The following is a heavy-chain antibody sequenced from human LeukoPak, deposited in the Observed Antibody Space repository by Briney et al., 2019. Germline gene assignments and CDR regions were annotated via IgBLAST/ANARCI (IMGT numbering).Heavy chain of an antibody. Sequence: GGSLRLSCAASGFTFSSYGMHWVRQAPGKGLEWVAVISYDGSNKYYADSVKGRFTISRDNSKNTLYLQMNSLRAEDTAVYYCAKDRPTAVAEGGDYWGQGTLVTVSS. V-gene: IGHV3-30*18. J-gene: IGHJ4*02. D-gene: IGHD6-19*01. CDR2: ISYDGSNK. CDR1: GFTFSSYG. CDR3: AKDRPTAVAEGGDY.